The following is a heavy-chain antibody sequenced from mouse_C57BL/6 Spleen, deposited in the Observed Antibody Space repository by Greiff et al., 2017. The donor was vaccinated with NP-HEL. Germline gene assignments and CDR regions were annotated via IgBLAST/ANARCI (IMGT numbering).Heavy chain of an antibody. V-gene: IGHV1-69*01. CDR2: IDPSDSYT. CDR3: ARRARWYFDV. CDR1: GYTFTSYW. D-gene: IGHD3-1*01. J-gene: IGHJ1*03. Sequence: VQLQQPGAELVMPGASVKLSCKASGYTFTSYWMHWVKQRPGQGLEWIGEIDPSDSYTNYNQKFKGKSTLTVDKSSSTAYMQLSSLTSEDSAVYYCARRARWYFDVWGTGTTVTVSS.